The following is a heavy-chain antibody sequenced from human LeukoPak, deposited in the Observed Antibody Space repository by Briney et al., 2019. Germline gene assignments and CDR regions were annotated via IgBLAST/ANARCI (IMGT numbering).Heavy chain of an antibody. Sequence: SETLSLTCTVSGGSISSSSYYWGWIRQPPGKGLEWIGYIYYSGSTYYNPSLKSRVTISVDTSKNQFSLKLSSVTAADTAVYYCAKGYGDYESNWFDPWGQGTLVTVSS. D-gene: IGHD4-17*01. CDR3: AKGYGDYESNWFDP. V-gene: IGHV4-31*03. CDR1: GGSISSSSYY. J-gene: IGHJ5*02. CDR2: IYYSGST.